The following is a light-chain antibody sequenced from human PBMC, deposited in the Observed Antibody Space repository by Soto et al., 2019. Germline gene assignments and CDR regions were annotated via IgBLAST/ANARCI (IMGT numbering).Light chain of an antibody. V-gene: IGKV1-5*01. CDR1: QSISSW. CDR3: QQYNSYGT. Sequence: DIQMTQSPSTLSASVGDRVTITCRASQSISSWLAWYQQKPGKAPKLLIYDASSLESGVPSRFSGSGSGTEFTLTISRLQPDDFATYYCQQYNSYGTFGQGTKVDIK. CDR2: DAS. J-gene: IGKJ1*01.